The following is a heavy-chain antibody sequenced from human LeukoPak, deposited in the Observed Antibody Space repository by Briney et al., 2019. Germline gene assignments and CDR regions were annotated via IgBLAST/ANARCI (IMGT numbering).Heavy chain of an antibody. D-gene: IGHD6-19*01. CDR1: GFTFSDYS. Sequence: AGGSLRLSCAASGFTFSDYSMNWVRQAPGKGLEWVSYISSSSSTVYYADSVKGRFTISRDNAKNTLYLEMNSLRAEDTAVYYCARKYTSDRSYGMDVWGQGTTVTVSS. V-gene: IGHV3-48*04. CDR2: ISSSSSTV. J-gene: IGHJ6*02. CDR3: ARKYTSDRSYGMDV.